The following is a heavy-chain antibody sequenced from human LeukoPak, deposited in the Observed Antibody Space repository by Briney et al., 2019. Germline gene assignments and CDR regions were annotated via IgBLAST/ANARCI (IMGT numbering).Heavy chain of an antibody. V-gene: IGHV3-23*01. J-gene: IGHJ4*02. CDR1: GLTFSSYA. CDR3: AKGYTSGWYFSDY. Sequence: GGSLRLSCAASGLTFSSYATNWVRQAPGKGLQWVSGISGSGSRTHYADSVKGRFTISRDNSNNMVYLQMNSLRAEDTAVYYCAKGYTSGWYFSDYWGQGTLVIVST. D-gene: IGHD6-19*01. CDR2: ISGSGSRT.